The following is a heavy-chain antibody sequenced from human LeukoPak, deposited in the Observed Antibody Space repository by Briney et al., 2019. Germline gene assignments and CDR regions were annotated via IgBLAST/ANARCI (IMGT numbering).Heavy chain of an antibody. CDR2: ISSSSSYI. CDR1: GFTFSSYS. CDR3: ARGEWSSSPFDY. V-gene: IGHV3-21*01. D-gene: IGHD6-6*01. Sequence: GGSLRLSCAASGFTFSSYSMNWVRQAPGKGLEWVSFISSSSSYIYYADSMKGRFTISRDNAKNSLYLQMNSLRAEDTAVYYCARGEWSSSPFDYWGQGTLVTVSS. J-gene: IGHJ4*02.